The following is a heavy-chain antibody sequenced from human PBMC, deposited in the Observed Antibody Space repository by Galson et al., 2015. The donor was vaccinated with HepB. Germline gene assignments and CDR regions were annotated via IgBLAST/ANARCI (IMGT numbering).Heavy chain of an antibody. CDR3: AGNWRYFDY. V-gene: IGHV3-30*04. CDR1: GFTFSSYA. Sequence: SLRLSCAASGFTFSSYAMHWVRQAPGKGLEWVAVISYDGSNKYYADSVKGRFTISRDNSKNTLYLQMNSLRAEDTAVYYCAGNWRYFDYWGQGTLVTVSS. J-gene: IGHJ4*02. D-gene: IGHD3-3*01. CDR2: ISYDGSNK.